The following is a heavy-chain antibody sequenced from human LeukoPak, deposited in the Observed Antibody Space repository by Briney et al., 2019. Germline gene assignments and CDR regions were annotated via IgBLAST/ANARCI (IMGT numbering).Heavy chain of an antibody. D-gene: IGHD3-22*01. Sequence: RSGGSLRLSCAASGFTFDDYAMHWVRQAPGKGLEWVSGISWNSGSIGYADSVKGRFTISRDNAKNSLYLQMNGLRAEDTALYYCAKDQDLYYYDSSGYVFDYWGQGTLVTVSS. CDR2: ISWNSGSI. V-gene: IGHV3-9*01. J-gene: IGHJ4*02. CDR1: GFTFDDYA. CDR3: AKDQDLYYYDSSGYVFDY.